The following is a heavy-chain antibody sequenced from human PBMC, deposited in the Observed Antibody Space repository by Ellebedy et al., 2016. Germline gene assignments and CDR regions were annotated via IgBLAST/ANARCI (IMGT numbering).Heavy chain of an antibody. CDR1: GHSIRSDSW. CDR2: MRHDRGP. D-gene: IGHD3-9*01. J-gene: IGHJ5*02. V-gene: IGHV4-38-2*02. Sequence: SETLSLXCTVSGHSIRSDSWWGWVRQPPGKGLEWIGNMRHDRGPHHNPSLKTRVTMSADTSKNQLSLNLNSVTAADTAVYYCARGSDILIGWYNWFDPWGQGTVVTVSS. CDR3: ARGSDILIGWYNWFDP.